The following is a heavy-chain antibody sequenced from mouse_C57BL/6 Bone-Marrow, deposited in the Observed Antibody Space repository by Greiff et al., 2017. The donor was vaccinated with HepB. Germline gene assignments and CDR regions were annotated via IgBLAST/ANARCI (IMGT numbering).Heavy chain of an antibody. Sequence: EVNVVESGPGLAKPSQTLSLTCSVTGYSITSDYWNWIRKFPGNKLEYMGYISYSGSTYYNPSLKSRISITLDTSKNQYYLQLNSVTTEDTATYYCARLGIYYDYDGYFDVWGTGTTVTVSS. V-gene: IGHV3-8*01. CDR2: ISYSGST. CDR3: ARLGIYYDYDGYFDV. CDR1: GYSITSDY. D-gene: IGHD2-4*01. J-gene: IGHJ1*03.